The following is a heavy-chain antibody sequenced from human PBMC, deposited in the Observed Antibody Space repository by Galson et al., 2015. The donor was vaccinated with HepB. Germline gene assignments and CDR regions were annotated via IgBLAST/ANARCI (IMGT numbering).Heavy chain of an antibody. CDR3: AREDGYYGSFFDY. Sequence: SVKVSCKASGYTFTSYAMHWVRQAPGQRLEWMGWINAGNGNTKYSQKFQGRVTITRDTSASTAYMELSSLRSEDTAVYYCAREDGYYGSFFDYWGQGTLVTVSS. V-gene: IGHV1-3*01. CDR1: GYTFTSYA. J-gene: IGHJ4*02. CDR2: INAGNGNT. D-gene: IGHD3-10*01.